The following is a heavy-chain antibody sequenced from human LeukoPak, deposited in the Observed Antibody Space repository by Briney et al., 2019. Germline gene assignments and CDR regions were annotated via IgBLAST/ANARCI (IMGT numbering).Heavy chain of an antibody. V-gene: IGHV4-4*07. D-gene: IGHD6-13*01. J-gene: IGHJ4*02. CDR2: IYTSGNT. Sequence: PSETLSLTCTVSGGSIGNYFWSWIRQPAGKGLEWIGRIYTSGNTNYSPSLKSRVTMSVDKSKNQISLKLSSVAAADTAVYYRASGSSSWTTFDYWGQGTLVTVSS. CDR3: ASGSSSWTTFDY. CDR1: GGSIGNYF.